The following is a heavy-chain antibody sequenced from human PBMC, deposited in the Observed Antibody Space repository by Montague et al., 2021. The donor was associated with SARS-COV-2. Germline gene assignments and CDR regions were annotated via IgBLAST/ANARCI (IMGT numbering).Heavy chain of an antibody. CDR1: GASFSSYH. Sequence: SETLSLTCAVYGASFSSYHWTWCRQSPGRELEWSVEGIHSGKTSYNQSLQRRRTMSVDTYTKQFSLLLSSVTAADTAVYFCGTGSHIYEIRGLRTGWFDLWGQGTLVTVSS. J-gene: IGHJ5*02. CDR3: GTGSHIYEIRGLRTGWFDL. V-gene: IGHV4-34*01. CDR2: GIHSGKT. D-gene: IGHD7-27*01.